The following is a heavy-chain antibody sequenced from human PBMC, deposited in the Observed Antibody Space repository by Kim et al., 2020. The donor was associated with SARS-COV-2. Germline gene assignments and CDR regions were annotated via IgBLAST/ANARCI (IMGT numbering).Heavy chain of an antibody. CDR2: MNPNSGNT. CDR3: ASGIAARLSPALFDGH. V-gene: IGHV1-8*01. D-gene: IGHD6-6*01. Sequence: ASVKVSCKASGYTFTSYDINWVRQATGQGLEWMGWMNPNSGNTGYAQKFQGRVTMTRNTSISTAYMELSSLRSEDTAVYYCASGIAARLSPALFDGHWGQGTLVTVSS. J-gene: IGHJ4*02. CDR1: GYTFTSYD.